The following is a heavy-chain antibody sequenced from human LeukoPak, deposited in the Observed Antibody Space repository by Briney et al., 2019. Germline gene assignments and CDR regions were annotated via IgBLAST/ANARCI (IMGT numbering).Heavy chain of an antibody. J-gene: IGHJ4*02. CDR1: GFAFSTYT. V-gene: IGHV3-48*02. D-gene: IGHD3-10*01. CDR2: ISSSTATI. CDR3: AREGYYGSGSPPSLYFDY. Sequence: PGGSLRLSCAASGFAFSTYTMNWVRQAPGNGLEWVSSISSSTATIHYADSVKGRFTISRDNAKNSLYLQMNSLRDEDTAVYYCAREGYYGSGSPPSLYFDYWGQGTLVTVSS.